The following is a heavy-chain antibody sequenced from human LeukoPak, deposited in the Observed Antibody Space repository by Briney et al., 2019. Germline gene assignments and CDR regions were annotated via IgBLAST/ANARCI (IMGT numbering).Heavy chain of an antibody. V-gene: IGHV5-51*01. CDR3: ARSVDTAMDYFDY. J-gene: IGHJ4*02. CDR1: GYSFTSYW. D-gene: IGHD5-18*01. CDR2: IYPGDSDT. Sequence: GGSLKISCKGSGYSFTSYWIGWVRQMPGKGLEWMGIIYPGDSDTRYSPSFQGQVTISADKSISTAYLQWSSLKASDTAMYYCARSVDTAMDYFDYWGQGTLVTVSS.